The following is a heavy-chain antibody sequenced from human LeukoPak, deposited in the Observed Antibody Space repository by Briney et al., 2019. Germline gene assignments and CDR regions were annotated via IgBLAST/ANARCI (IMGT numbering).Heavy chain of an antibody. CDR1: GFTFSSYG. CDR2: IRYDGSNK. J-gene: IGHJ4*02. D-gene: IGHD4-17*01. Sequence: GGSLRLSCAAAGFTFSSYGMHWVRQAPGKGLEWVAFIRYDGSNKYYADSVKGRFTISRDNSKNTLYLQMNSLRAEDTAVYYCAKDRGGDYDGFDYWGQGTLVTVSS. V-gene: IGHV3-30*02. CDR3: AKDRGGDYDGFDY.